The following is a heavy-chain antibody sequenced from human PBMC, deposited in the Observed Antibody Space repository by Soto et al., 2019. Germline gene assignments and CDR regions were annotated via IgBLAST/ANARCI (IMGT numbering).Heavy chain of an antibody. V-gene: IGHV4-59*08. CDR3: ARYYGGYSDY. CDR2: IYYSGST. CDR1: GGSISSYY. Sequence: QVQLQESGPGLVKPSETLSLTCTVSGGSISSYYWSWIRQPPGKGLEWIGYIYYSGSTNYHPSLMSRLPISVDTSKNQSSLKLSSVTAADTAVYYCARYYGGYSDYWGQGTLVTVSS. D-gene: IGHD3-10*01. J-gene: IGHJ4*02.